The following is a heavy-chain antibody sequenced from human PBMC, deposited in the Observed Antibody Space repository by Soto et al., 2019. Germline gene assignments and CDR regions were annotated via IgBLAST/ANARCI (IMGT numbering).Heavy chain of an antibody. Sequence: EVQLVESGGGLVQPGGSLRLSCEASGFALSRHWMSWVRQAPGKGLEWVVLINQYGSEKYYVDSVKGRFTSSRDNAKNSLYLQMNSLRADDTAVYYCARDWAAGPQGIDYWGQGTLVTVSS. CDR1: GFALSRHW. D-gene: IGHD3-16*01. J-gene: IGHJ4*02. V-gene: IGHV3-7*01. CDR3: ARDWAAGPQGIDY. CDR2: INQYGSEK.